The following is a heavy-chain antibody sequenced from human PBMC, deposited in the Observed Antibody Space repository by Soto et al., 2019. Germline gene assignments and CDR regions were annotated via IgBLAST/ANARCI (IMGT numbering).Heavy chain of an antibody. CDR2: IYHSGGT. V-gene: IGHV4-59*11. D-gene: IGHD6-19*01. CDR1: GDSISSHY. CDR3: AKNVAVAGFCLDP. Sequence: QVQLHESGPGLVKPSETLSLTCTVSGDSISSHYWSWIRQPPGKGLEWIGHIYHSGGTRYNPSLRSRVTISVDPSKNQFSLKLRSVTAADTAVYYCAKNVAVAGFCLDPWGQGILVTVSS. J-gene: IGHJ5*02.